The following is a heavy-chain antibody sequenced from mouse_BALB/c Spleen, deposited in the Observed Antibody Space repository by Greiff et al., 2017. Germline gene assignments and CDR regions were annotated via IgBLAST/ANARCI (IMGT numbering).Heavy chain of an antibody. V-gene: IGHV1S137*01. Sequence: QVQLKQSGAELVRPGVSVKISCKGSGYTFTDYAMHWVKQSHAKSLEWIGVISTYYGDASYNQKFKGKATMTVDKSSSTAYMELARLTSEDSAIYYCARGARATLYYYAMDYWGQGTSVTVSS. CDR1: GYTFTDYA. CDR2: ISTYYGDA. J-gene: IGHJ4*01. CDR3: ARGARATLYYYAMDY. D-gene: IGHD3-1*01.